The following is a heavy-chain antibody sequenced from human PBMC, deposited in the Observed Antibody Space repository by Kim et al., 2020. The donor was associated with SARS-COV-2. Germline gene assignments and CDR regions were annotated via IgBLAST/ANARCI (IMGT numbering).Heavy chain of an antibody. CDR3: ARSWQQLVPWFDP. CDR1: GGSISSYY. D-gene: IGHD6-6*01. J-gene: IGHJ5*02. CDR2: IYYSGST. Sequence: SETLSLTCTVSGGSISSYYWSWIRQPPGKGLEWIGYIYYSGSTNYNPSLKSRVTISVDTSKNQFSLKLSSVTAADTAVYYCARSWQQLVPWFDPWGQGTLVTVSS. V-gene: IGHV4-59*01.